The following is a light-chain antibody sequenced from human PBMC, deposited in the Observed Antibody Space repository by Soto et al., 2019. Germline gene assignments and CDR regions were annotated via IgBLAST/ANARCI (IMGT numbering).Light chain of an antibody. J-gene: IGLJ2*01. Sequence: QSALTQPASVSGSPGQSITIPCTGTSSDVGAHNYVFWYQQHPGKAPKFIISDVSNRPSGVSDRFSGSKSGNTASLTISGLLPDDEADYYCSAYTTSNTVIFGGGTKLTVL. CDR3: SAYTTSNTVI. V-gene: IGLV2-14*01. CDR1: SSDVGAHNY. CDR2: DVS.